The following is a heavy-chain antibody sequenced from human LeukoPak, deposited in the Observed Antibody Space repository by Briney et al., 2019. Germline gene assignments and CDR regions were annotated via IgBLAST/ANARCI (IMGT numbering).Heavy chain of an antibody. Sequence: KPSETLSLTCTVSGVSISSSSYYWGWLRQPPGKGLEWIGSICYSGSTHYHPSLKSRVTISVDTSKNEFALKLSSVTAAHTAVYYCARNNTLMMYPRGGEDKGLDYWGQGTLVTVSS. J-gene: IGHJ4*02. D-gene: IGHD2-8*01. V-gene: IGHV4-39*01. CDR3: ARNNTLMMYPRGGEDKGLDY. CDR1: GVSISSSSYY. CDR2: ICYSGST.